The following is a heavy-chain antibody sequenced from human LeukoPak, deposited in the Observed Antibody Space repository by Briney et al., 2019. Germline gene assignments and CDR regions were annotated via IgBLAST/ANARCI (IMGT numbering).Heavy chain of an antibody. Sequence: PSETLSLTCTVSGGSISSHYWSWIRQPPGKGLEWIGYIYYSGSTNYNPSLKSRVTISVDTSKNQFSLKLSSVTAADTAVYYCARGIVGATTALYYYYYMDVWGKGTTVTVSS. J-gene: IGHJ6*03. CDR3: ARGIVGATTALYYYYYMDV. D-gene: IGHD1-26*01. V-gene: IGHV4-59*11. CDR2: IYYSGST. CDR1: GGSISSHY.